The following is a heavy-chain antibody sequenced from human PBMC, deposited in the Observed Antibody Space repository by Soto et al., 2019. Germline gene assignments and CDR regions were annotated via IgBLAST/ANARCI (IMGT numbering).Heavy chain of an antibody. CDR2: IYYSGST. CDR1: GGSVSSGSYY. D-gene: IGHD3-22*01. Sequence: SETLSLTCTVSGGSVSSGSYYWSWIRQPPGKGLEWIGYIYYSGSTNYNPSLKSRVTISVDTSKNQFSLKLSSVTVADTAVYYCARVTYYDPGWFDPWGQGTLVTVSS. V-gene: IGHV4-61*01. CDR3: ARVTYYDPGWFDP. J-gene: IGHJ5*02.